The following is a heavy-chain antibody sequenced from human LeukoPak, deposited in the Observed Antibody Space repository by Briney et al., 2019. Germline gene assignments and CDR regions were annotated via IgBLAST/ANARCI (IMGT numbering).Heavy chain of an antibody. CDR3: ARVNYGDNLDYYYYYMDV. D-gene: IGHD4-23*01. Sequence: PSETLSLTCTVSGGSISSSSYYWSWIRQPAGKGLEWIGRIYTSGSTNYNPSLKSRDTISVDTSKNQFSLKLSSVTAADTAVYYCARVNYGDNLDYYYYYMDVWGKGTTVTVSS. CDR2: IYTSGST. CDR1: GGSISSSSYY. V-gene: IGHV4-61*02. J-gene: IGHJ6*03.